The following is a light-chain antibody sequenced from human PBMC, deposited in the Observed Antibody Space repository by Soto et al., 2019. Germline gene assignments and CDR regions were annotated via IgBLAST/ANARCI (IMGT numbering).Light chain of an antibody. CDR1: QSISSW. CDR3: QQYNSYTS. CDR2: KAS. V-gene: IGKV1-5*03. J-gene: IGKJ4*01. Sequence: EIQMTHSPSTLSASVGDRVTITCRASQSISSWLAWYQQKPGKXPXXLIYKASSLESGVPSRFSGSGSGTEFTLTISSLQPDDFATYDCQQYNSYTSFGGGTKVDIK.